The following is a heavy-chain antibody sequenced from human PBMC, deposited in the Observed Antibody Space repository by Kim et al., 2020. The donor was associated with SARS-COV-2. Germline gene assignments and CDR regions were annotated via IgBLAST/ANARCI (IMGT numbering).Heavy chain of an antibody. CDR3: ARDRYGYYGGDYYGMDV. V-gene: IGHV1-69*04. J-gene: IGHJ6*02. Sequence: FQGRVTITADKSTSTAYMELSSLRSEDTAVYYCARDRYGYYGGDYYGMDVWGQGTTVTVSS. D-gene: IGHD5-18*01.